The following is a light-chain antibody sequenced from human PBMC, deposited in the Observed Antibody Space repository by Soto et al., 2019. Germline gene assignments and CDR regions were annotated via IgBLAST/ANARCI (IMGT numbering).Light chain of an antibody. J-gene: IGLJ1*01. V-gene: IGLV1-44*01. CDR3: AAWDASLDGYV. CDR1: SSNLGDNT. CDR2: SYD. Sequence: QSVLTQPPSASGTPGQRVTISCSTSSSNLGDNTVNWYQHVPGTAPKLLIYSYDQRPSGVPDRFSGSKSGTSASLAIGGLQSEDEADYYCAAWDASLDGYVFGTETKVTVL.